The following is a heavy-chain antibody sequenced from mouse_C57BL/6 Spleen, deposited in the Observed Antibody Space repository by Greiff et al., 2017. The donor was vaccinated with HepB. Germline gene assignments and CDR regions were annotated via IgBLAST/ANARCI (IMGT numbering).Heavy chain of an antibody. V-gene: IGHV3-6*01. J-gene: IGHJ3*01. CDR3: ARGRDYDWFAY. Sequence: VQLKESGPGLVKPSQSLSLTCSVTGYSITSGYYWNWIRQFPGNKLEWMGYISYDGSNNYNPSLKNRISITRDTSKNQFFLKVNSVTTEDTATYYCARGRDYDWFAYWGQGTLVTVSA. D-gene: IGHD2-4*01. CDR1: GYSITSGYY. CDR2: ISYDGSN.